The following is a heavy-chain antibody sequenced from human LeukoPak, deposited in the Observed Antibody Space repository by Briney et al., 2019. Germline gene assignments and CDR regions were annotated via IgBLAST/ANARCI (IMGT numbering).Heavy chain of an antibody. V-gene: IGHV3-21*01. D-gene: IGHD6-19*01. CDR2: ISDSSSYT. CDR1: GFTFSSYE. J-gene: IGHJ4*02. CDR3: ARDKTVADLDY. Sequence: GGSLRLSCAASGFTFSSYEMNWVRQAPGKGLEWVSSISDSSSYTYYADSLKGRFTISRDNAKNSLYLQMNSLRAEDTAVYYCARDKTVADLDYWGQGTPVTVSS.